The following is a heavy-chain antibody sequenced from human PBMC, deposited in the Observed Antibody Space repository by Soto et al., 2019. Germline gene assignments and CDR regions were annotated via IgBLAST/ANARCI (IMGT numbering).Heavy chain of an antibody. D-gene: IGHD5-12*01. Sequence: EVQLFESGGGLVQPGGSLGLSCVASGFTFSSYAMSWVRQAPGKGLEWVSTISGRGLTTYLADSVKGRFTISRDNSKSTLHLQMNSLRAEDTAVYYCAKEGATSLYYFDYWGQGTLVSVSS. CDR1: GFTFSSYA. J-gene: IGHJ4*02. CDR2: ISGRGLTT. CDR3: AKEGATSLYYFDY. V-gene: IGHV3-23*01.